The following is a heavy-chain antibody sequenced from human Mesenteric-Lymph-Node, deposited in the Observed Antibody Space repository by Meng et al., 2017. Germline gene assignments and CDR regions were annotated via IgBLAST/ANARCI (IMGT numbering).Heavy chain of an antibody. CDR1: GFPFGSYW. V-gene: IGHV3-7*01. Sequence: GESLKISCSASGFPFGSYWMTWVRQAPGKGLEWVANMNQDGSEIYYVDSVKGRFTISRDNAENLLYLQMNSLRAEDTAVYYCARDVRLWWGTIDAFDIWGQGTMVTVSS. J-gene: IGHJ3*02. CDR3: ARDVRLWWGTIDAFDI. CDR2: MNQDGSEI. D-gene: IGHD2-21*01.